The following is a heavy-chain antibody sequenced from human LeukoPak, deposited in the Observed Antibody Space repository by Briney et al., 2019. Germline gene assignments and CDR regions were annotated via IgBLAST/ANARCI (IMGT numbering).Heavy chain of an antibody. Sequence: PGGSLRLSCEASGFTFSTYPMHWVRQAPDKGLEWVAMISHHGSNEYYADSVEGRFTISRDNSKNTLYLQMNNPRVEDTAIYYCARVHDTTGYYHYFDSWGQGTLVTVSS. J-gene: IGHJ4*02. CDR1: GFTFSTYP. D-gene: IGHD3-9*01. V-gene: IGHV3-30*04. CDR3: ARVHDTTGYYHYFDS. CDR2: ISHHGSNE.